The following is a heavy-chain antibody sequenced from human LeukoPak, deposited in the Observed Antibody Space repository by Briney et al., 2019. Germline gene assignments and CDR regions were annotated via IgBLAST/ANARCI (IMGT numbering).Heavy chain of an antibody. J-gene: IGHJ3*02. V-gene: IGHV1-2*02. CDR1: GYTFTGHY. Sequence: GASVKVSCKASGYTFTGHYMHWVRQAPGQGLEWMGWINPNSGGTNYAQKFQGRVTMTRDTSISTAYMELSRLRSDDTAVYYCARDLPEYWEKDAFDIWGQGTMVTVSS. CDR2: INPNSGGT. CDR3: ARDLPEYWEKDAFDI. D-gene: IGHD1-26*01.